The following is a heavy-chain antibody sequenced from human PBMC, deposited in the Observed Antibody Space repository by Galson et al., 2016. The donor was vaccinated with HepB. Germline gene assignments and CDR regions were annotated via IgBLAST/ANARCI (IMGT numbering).Heavy chain of an antibody. CDR2: IHWDDYA. CDR1: GFSLTTTGVG. CDR3: AHTTTKSYYYFDF. J-gene: IGHJ4*02. Sequence: PALVKPTQTLTLTCNVSGFSLTTTGVGVGWIRQPPGEALQWLALIHWDDYARYSPSLRNRLTIAKDASRNNVVLTLTNVDPVDTATYFCAHTTTKSYYYFDFWGQGALVTVSS. D-gene: IGHD1-14*01. V-gene: IGHV2-5*02.